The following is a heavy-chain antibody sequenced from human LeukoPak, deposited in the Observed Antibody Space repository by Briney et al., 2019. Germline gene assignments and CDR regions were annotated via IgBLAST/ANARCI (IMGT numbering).Heavy chain of an antibody. J-gene: IGHJ5*02. CDR1: GGTFSSYA. V-gene: IGHV1-69*05. D-gene: IGHD4-17*01. CDR2: IIPIFGTA. CDR3: ARDRASTVTTWWFDP. Sequence: GGSLRLSCAASGGTFSSYAISWVRQAPGQGLEWMGGIIPIFGTANYAQKFQGRVTMTRDMSTSTVYMELSSLRSEDTAVYYCARDRASTVTTWWFDPWGQGTLVTVSS.